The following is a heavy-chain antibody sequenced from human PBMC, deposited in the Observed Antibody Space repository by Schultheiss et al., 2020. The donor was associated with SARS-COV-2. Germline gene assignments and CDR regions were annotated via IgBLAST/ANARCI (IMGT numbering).Heavy chain of an antibody. CDR1: GGSISSGGYY. CDR2: INHSGST. CDR3: AREGYSSSWTFDY. J-gene: IGHJ4*02. D-gene: IGHD6-13*01. V-gene: IGHV4-61*08. Sequence: SETLSLTCTVSGGSISSGGYYWSWIRQHPGKGLEWIGEINHSGSTNYNPSLKSRVTISVDTSKNQFSLKLSSVTAADTAVYYCAREGYSSSWTFDYWGQGTLVTVSS.